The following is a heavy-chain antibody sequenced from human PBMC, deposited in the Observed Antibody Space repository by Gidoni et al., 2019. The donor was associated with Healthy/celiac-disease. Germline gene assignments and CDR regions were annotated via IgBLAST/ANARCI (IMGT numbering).Heavy chain of an antibody. Sequence: EVQLLESGGGLVQPGGSLRLSCAASGFTFSSYAMSWVRQAPGKGLEWVSAISGSGGSTYYADSVKGRFTTSRDNSKNTLYLQMNSLRAEDTAVYYCAKDQGDSSGKTPDAFDIWGQGTMVTVSS. D-gene: IGHD3-22*01. CDR3: AKDQGDSSGKTPDAFDI. J-gene: IGHJ3*02. V-gene: IGHV3-23*01. CDR1: GFTFSSYA. CDR2: ISGSGGST.